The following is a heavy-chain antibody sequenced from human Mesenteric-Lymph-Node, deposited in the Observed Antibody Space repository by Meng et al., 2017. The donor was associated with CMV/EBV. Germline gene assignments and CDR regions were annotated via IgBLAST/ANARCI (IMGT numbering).Heavy chain of an antibody. D-gene: IGHD6-19*01. CDR3: GTVAMRSGSLDY. CDR1: GGSISNYY. V-gene: IGHV4-59*01. J-gene: IGHJ4*02. Sequence: SETLSLTCTVSGGSISNYYWSWIRQPPGKGLEWIGYIYYSGSTNYNPSLESRVTISVDTSKNQFSLKLRSVTAADTAVYYCGTVAMRSGSLDYWGQGTLVTVSS. CDR2: IYYSGST.